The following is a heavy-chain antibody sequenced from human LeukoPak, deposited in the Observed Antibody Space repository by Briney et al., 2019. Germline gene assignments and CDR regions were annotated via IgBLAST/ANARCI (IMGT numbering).Heavy chain of an antibody. V-gene: IGHV3-11*04. D-gene: IGHD1-26*01. Sequence: PGGSLRLSCAASGFTFSDYYMSWIRQAPGKGLEWVSYISSSGSTIYYADSVKGRFTISRDNAKNSLYLQMNSLRAENTAVYYCASGKLDSLYYFNYWGQGTLVTVSS. CDR1: GFTFSDYY. J-gene: IGHJ4*02. CDR3: ASGKLDSLYYFNY. CDR2: ISSSGSTI.